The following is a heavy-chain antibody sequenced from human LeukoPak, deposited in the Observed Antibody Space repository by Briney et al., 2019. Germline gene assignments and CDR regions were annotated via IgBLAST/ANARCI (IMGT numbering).Heavy chain of an antibody. J-gene: IGHJ3*01. CDR2: IYPGDCGT. V-gene: IGHV5-51*01. D-gene: IGHD1-14*01. CDR3: AGHSFEPVDAFDV. Sequence: GASLHISFEAPVSNFNNYWVGWVRPMPGKSLERMRSIYPGDCGTRYSPSFQGHATISGDKSITTAYLQWRSLRASDTAMYFCAGHSFEPVDAFDVWGQGTIVTVSA. CDR1: VSNFNNYW.